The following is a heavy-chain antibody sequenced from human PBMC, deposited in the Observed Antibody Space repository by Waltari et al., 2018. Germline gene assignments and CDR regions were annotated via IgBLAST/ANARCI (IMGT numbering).Heavy chain of an antibody. D-gene: IGHD3-10*01. CDR3: ARDTPDGSYYYYGMDV. J-gene: IGHJ6*02. CDR1: GGTFSSYA. CDR2: IFPIFGTA. Sequence: QVQLVQSGAEVKKPGSSVKVSCKASGGTFSSYAISWVRQAPRQGLEWMGGIFPIFGTANYAQKFQGRVTITADESTSTAYMELSSLRSEDTAVYYCARDTPDGSYYYYGMDVWGQGTTVTVSS. V-gene: IGHV1-69*01.